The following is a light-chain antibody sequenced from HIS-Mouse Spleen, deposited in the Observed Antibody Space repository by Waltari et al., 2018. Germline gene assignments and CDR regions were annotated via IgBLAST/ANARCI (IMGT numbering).Light chain of an antibody. CDR2: EGS. V-gene: IGLV2-23*01. CDR1: SSDVGSYNL. J-gene: IGLJ2*01. CDR3: CSYAGSSTVV. Sequence: QSALTQPASVSGSPGQSITISCTGTSSDVGSYNLVSWYQQHPGKAPKFMIYEGSKRPAGVSTRFSGSKSGNTASLTVSGLQAEDEADYYCCSYAGSSTVVFGGGTKLTVL.